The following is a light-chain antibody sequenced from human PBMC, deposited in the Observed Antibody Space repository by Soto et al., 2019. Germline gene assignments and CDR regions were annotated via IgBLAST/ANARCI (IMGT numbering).Light chain of an antibody. CDR3: QQYFTTPWT. CDR2: RAS. CDR1: QNIYSN. J-gene: IGKJ1*01. Sequence: IVMTQSPATLSVSPGERATLSCRASQNIYSNIAWYQQRPGQAPRLLIYRASTRATGVPARFSGSGSGTEFTLTISSLQAEDVAVYYCQQYFTTPWTFGQGTKVDIK. V-gene: IGKV3-15*01.